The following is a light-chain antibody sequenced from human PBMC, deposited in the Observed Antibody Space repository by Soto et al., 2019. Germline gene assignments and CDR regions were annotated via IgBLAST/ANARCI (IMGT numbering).Light chain of an antibody. CDR3: QQYASLPLT. CDR1: QSVYNNF. CDR2: GAS. Sequence: EIVLTQSPGTLSLSPGEGATLACRASQSVYNNFLSWYQQKPGQAPRLLIYGASTRATGIPDRFSGSVSGTDLTLTISRLEPEDVAVFYCQQYASLPLTFGGESKVQIK. J-gene: IGKJ4*01. V-gene: IGKV3-20*01.